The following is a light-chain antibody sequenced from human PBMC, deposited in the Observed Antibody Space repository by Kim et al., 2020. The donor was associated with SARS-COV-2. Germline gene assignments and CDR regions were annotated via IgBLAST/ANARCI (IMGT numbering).Light chain of an antibody. CDR1: QGVSTY. V-gene: IGKV3-11*01. CDR3: QKRSSGPRT. Sequence: DIVLTQSPASLSSSVGDRATLTCRASQGVSTYLAWYQQKPGEAPRVLIYAASTRETGIPSSFSGSGSGTDFTLTISSLQPEDFAVYYCQKRSSGPRTFGEGTKVDIK. J-gene: IGKJ1*01. CDR2: AAS.